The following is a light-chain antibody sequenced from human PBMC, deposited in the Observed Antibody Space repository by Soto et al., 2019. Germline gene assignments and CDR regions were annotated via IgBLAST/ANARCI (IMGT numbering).Light chain of an antibody. CDR2: GAS. J-gene: IGKJ1*01. V-gene: IGKV3-15*01. Sequence: DILMTQSPATLSVSPGERATLSCRASQSVGSNLAWYQHKPGQAPRLLIYGASTRATGVPARFSGSGSGTEFTLTISSLQSEDFAVYYCQQYNNWWTFGQGTKVEIK. CDR1: QSVGSN. CDR3: QQYNNWWT.